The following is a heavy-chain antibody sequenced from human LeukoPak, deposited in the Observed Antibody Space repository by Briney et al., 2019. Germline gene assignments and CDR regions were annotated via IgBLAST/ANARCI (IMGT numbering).Heavy chain of an antibody. D-gene: IGHD3-10*01. V-gene: IGHV4-61*01. CDR2: IYYTGST. J-gene: IGHJ4*02. CDR3: ARRGGSGRSFDY. Sequence: SETLSLTCTVSGGSVSSGTYYWSWIRQPPGKGLEWIGYIYYTGSTNYNPSLKSRLTISVDTSKNQFSLKLSSVTAADTAVYYCARRGGSGRSFDYWGQGTLVSVSS. CDR1: GGSVSSGTYY.